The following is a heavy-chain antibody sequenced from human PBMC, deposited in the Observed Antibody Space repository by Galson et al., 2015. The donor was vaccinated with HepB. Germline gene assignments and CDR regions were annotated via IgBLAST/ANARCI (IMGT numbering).Heavy chain of an antibody. CDR2: ISYDGSNK. CDR1: GFTFSSYA. D-gene: IGHD4-23*01. J-gene: IGHJ2*01. Sequence: SLRLSCAASGFTFSSYAMHWVRQAPGKGLEWVAVISYDGSNKYYADSVKGRFTISRDNSKNTLYLQMNSLRAEDTAVYYCARDSSYGGNSQPSWYFDLWGRGTLVTVPS. CDR3: ARDSSYGGNSQPSWYFDL. V-gene: IGHV3-30*04.